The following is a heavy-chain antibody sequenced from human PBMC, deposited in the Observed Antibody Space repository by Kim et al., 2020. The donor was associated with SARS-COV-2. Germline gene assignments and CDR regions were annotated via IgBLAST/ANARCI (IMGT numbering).Heavy chain of an antibody. CDR2: ISGSGGST. CDR3: ANAPAAPIVVVLGHLEY. Sequence: GGSLRLSCAASGFTFSSYAMSWVRQAPGKGLEWVSAISGSGGSTYYADSVKGRFTISRDNSKNTLYLQMNSLRAEDTAVYYCANAPAAPIVVVLGHLEYCGQGTLGTVSS. V-gene: IGHV3-23*01. J-gene: IGHJ4*02. D-gene: IGHD3-22*01. CDR1: GFTFSSYA.